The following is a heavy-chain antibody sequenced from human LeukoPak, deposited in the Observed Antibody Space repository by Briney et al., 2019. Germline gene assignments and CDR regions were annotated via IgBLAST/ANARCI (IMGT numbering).Heavy chain of an antibody. CDR1: GFTFSSYG. D-gene: IGHD3-22*01. Sequence: AGGSLRLSCAASGFTFSSYGMHWVRQAPGKGLEWVAFIRYDGSDEYYADSVKGRFTISRDNSKNSLYLQMNSLRTEDTALYYCAKGLDSSGYYGYFDYWGQGTLVTVSS. CDR2: IRYDGSDE. V-gene: IGHV3-30*02. CDR3: AKGLDSSGYYGYFDY. J-gene: IGHJ4*02.